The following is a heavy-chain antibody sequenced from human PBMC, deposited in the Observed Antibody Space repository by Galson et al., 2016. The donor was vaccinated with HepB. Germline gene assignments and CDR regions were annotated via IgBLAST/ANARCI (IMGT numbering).Heavy chain of an antibody. Sequence: SVKVSCKASGGTFITYAVSWVRQAPGQGLEWMGGIVPMFDIVKSAQKFQGRVIITADASTSTAYMELSSLRPEDTAVYYCATKPRYCSGENCYYFGMDVWGQGTTVTVSS. CDR3: ATKPRYCSGENCYYFGMDV. CDR1: GGTFITYA. CDR2: IVPMFDIV. D-gene: IGHD2-15*01. J-gene: IGHJ6*02. V-gene: IGHV1-69*13.